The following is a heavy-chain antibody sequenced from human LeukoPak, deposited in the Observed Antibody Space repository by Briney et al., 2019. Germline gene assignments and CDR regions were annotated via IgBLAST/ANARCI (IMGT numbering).Heavy chain of an antibody. V-gene: IGHV3-33*01. CDR1: GFTFSSYG. J-gene: IGHJ6*02. D-gene: IGHD2-2*01. CDR3: ARDSSVVPAAIAYYYYYYGMDV. Sequence: GGSLRLSCAASGFTFSSYGMPWVRQAPGKGLEWVAVIWYDGSNKYYADSVKGRFTISRDNSKNTLYLQMNSLRAEDTAVYYCARDSSVVPAAIAYYYYYYGMDVWGQGTTVTVSS. CDR2: IWYDGSNK.